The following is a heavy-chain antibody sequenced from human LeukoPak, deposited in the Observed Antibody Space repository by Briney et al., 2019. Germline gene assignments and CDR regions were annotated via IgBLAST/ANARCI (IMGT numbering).Heavy chain of an antibody. CDR2: IYYSGST. CDR1: GGSISSSSYY. D-gene: IGHD2-15*01. V-gene: IGHV4-39*01. CDR3: ARRKEVVVADYFDY. Sequence: SETLSLTCTVSGGSISSSSYYWGWIRQPPGKGLEWIGNIYYSGSTYYNPSLKSRVTISVDTSKNQFSLKLSSVTAADTAVYYCARRKEVVVADYFDYWGQGTLVTVSS. J-gene: IGHJ4*02.